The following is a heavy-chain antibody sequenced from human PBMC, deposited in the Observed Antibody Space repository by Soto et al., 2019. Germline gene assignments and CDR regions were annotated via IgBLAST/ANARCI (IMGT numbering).Heavy chain of an antibody. CDR3: AGNYYDSSGYSSPLYYYGMDV. V-gene: IGHV1-69*13. Sequence: SVKVSYKASGGSFSSYAISWVRQAPGQGLEWMGGIIPIFGTANYAQKFQGRVTITADESTSTAYMELSSLRSEDTAVYYCAGNYYDSSGYSSPLYYYGMDVWGQGTKVTVSS. CDR1: GGSFSSYA. D-gene: IGHD3-22*01. J-gene: IGHJ6*02. CDR2: IIPIFGTA.